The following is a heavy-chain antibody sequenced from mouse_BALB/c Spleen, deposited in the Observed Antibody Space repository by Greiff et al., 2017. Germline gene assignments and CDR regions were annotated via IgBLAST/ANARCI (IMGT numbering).Heavy chain of an antibody. CDR1: GYSFTGYF. CDR3: GRSLGYYGSSYYYAMDY. D-gene: IGHD1-1*01. J-gene: IGHJ4*01. Sequence: DVKLVESGPELVKPGASVKISCKASGYSFTGYFMNWVKQSHGKSLEWIGRINPYNGDTFYNQKFKGKATLTVDKSSSTAHMELLSLTSEDSAVYYCGRSLGYYGSSYYYAMDYWGQGTSVTVSS. CDR2: INPYNGDT. V-gene: IGHV1-37*01.